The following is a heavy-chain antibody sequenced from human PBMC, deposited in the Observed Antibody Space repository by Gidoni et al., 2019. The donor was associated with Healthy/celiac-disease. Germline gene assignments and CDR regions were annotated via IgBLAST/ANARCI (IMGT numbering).Heavy chain of an antibody. V-gene: IGHV3-21*01. CDR3: ARSRSPSCIDV. D-gene: IGHD2-2*01. CDR2: ISSSSSYI. Sequence: EVQLVESGGGLVQPGGSLLLSCAASGFTFSSYSVSWVRRAPGKGLEWVRSISSSSSYIYYADSWKGRFTITRDNAKNLLYLKMNSLRAEETAVYYGARSRSPSCIDVWGQGTTVTVSS. CDR1: GFTFSSYS. J-gene: IGHJ6*02.